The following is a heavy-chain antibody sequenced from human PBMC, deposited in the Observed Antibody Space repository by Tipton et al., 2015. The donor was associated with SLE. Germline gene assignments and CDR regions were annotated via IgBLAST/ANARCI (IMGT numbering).Heavy chain of an antibody. Sequence: TLSLTCTVSGGSLSSSYHYWGWIRQPPGKGLEWIGSIYYSGSTYYNPSLKSRVTISVDTSKNQFSLKLNSVTAADTAMYYCAREGGYHPYSFDSWGQGTLVTVSS. CDR1: GGSLSSSYHY. J-gene: IGHJ4*02. CDR3: AREGGYHPYSFDS. V-gene: IGHV4-39*07. CDR2: IYYSGST. D-gene: IGHD5-12*01.